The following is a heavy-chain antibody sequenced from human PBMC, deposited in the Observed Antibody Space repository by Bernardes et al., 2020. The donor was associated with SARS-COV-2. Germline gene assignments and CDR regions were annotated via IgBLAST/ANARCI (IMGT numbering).Heavy chain of an antibody. V-gene: IGHV3-48*03. D-gene: IGHD1-1*01. CDR3: ARYTWSASPFDY. CDR1: GFRFSNYE. Sequence: GGSLRLSCAASGFRFSNYEMSWVRQAPGKGLEWISYISGSDNTMYYAVSVTGRFTVSRDNARNLLYLQMNSLRAEDTAVYYCARYTWSASPFDYWGQGTQVTVSS. CDR2: ISGSDNTM. J-gene: IGHJ4*02.